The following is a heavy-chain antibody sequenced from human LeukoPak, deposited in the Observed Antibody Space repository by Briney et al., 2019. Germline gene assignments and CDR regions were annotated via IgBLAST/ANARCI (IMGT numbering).Heavy chain of an antibody. V-gene: IGHV3-23*01. CDR3: AKGYCSGGSCCLDY. Sequence: PGASLRLSCAASGFTFSSYAMSWVRQAPGKGLEWVSNISGSGGSTFCADSVKGRFTISRDNSKNTLYLQMNSLRAEDTAVYYCAKGYCSGGSCCLDYWGQGTLVTVSS. CDR1: GFTFSSYA. CDR2: ISGSGGST. J-gene: IGHJ4*02. D-gene: IGHD2-15*01.